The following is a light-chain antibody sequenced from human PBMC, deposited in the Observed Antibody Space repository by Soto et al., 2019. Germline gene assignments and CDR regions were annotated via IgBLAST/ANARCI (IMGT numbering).Light chain of an antibody. J-gene: IGKJ1*01. CDR3: QQRSNWWT. CDR2: DAS. Sequence: EIVLTQSPGTRSLSPGERATLSCRASQSVSNNYLAWYQQKPGQAPRLLIYDASNRATGIPARFSGSGSGTDFTLTISSIEPEDFAVYYCQQRSNWWTFGQGTKVDIK. CDR1: QSVSNNY. V-gene: IGKV3-11*01.